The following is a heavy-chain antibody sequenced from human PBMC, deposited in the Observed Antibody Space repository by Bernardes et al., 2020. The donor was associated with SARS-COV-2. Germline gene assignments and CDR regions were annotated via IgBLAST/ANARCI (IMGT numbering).Heavy chain of an antibody. CDR2: ISASGST. CDR1: DDAISSGSFY. J-gene: IGHJ4*02. Sequence: SETLSLTCAVSDDAISSGSFYWSWIRQPAGKGLEWVGRISASGSTNYNPSLKSRVTMSVDTSKNQFSLKLTSVTAADTAVYYCSRDGRISVPGTDYLDFWGQGNLVTVSS. D-gene: IGHD6-19*01. CDR3: SRDGRISVPGTDYLDF. V-gene: IGHV4-61*02.